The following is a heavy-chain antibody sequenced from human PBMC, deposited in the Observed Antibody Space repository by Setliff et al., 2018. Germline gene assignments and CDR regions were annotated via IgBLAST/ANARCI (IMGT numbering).Heavy chain of an antibody. CDR2: INHSGST. CDR3: ARDLYGSGSYGAFDI. Sequence: KASETLSLTCAVYGGSFSGYYWSWIRQPPGKGLEWIGEINHSGSTNYHPSLKSRVTISVDTSKNQFSLKLSSVTAADTAVYYCARDLYGSGSYGAFDIWAQGTMVTVSS. J-gene: IGHJ3*02. CDR1: GGSFSGYY. D-gene: IGHD3-10*01. V-gene: IGHV4-34*01.